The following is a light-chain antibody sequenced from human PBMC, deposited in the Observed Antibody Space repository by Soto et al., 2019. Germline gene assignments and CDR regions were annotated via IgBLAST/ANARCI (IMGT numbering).Light chain of an antibody. Sequence: EIVMTQSPATLSVSPGERATLSCRASQSVSSNLAWYQQKPGQAPRLLIYDASNRATGIPAKFSGSGSGTDFTLTISRLEPEDFAVYYRQQYGSSPITFGQGTRLEIK. V-gene: IGKV3-20*01. J-gene: IGKJ5*01. CDR2: DAS. CDR1: QSVSSN. CDR3: QQYGSSPIT.